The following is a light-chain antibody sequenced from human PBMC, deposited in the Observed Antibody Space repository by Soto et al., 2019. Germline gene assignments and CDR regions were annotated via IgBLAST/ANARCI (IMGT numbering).Light chain of an antibody. CDR2: GAS. V-gene: IGKV3-20*01. CDR3: QQYGSSPLT. CDR1: QSVTSSY. J-gene: IGKJ2*01. Sequence: EIVLTQSPGTLSLYPGERATLSCRASQSVTSSYLAWYQQKPGQAPRLLIYGASSRATGIPDRFSGSGSGTDFTLTINRLKPEDFAVYYCQQYGSSPLTFGQGTKREIK.